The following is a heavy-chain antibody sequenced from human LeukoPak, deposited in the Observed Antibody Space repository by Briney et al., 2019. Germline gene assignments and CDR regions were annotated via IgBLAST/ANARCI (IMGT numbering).Heavy chain of an antibody. CDR2: IYHSGST. J-gene: IGHJ3*02. Sequence: PSETLSLTCTVSGGSISSYSWSWIRQPPGKGLEWIGYIYHSGSTYYNPSLKNRVTISVDRSKNQFSLKLSSVTAADTAVYYCARGEEMATIEAFDIWGQGTMVTVSS. CDR3: ARGEEMATIEAFDI. V-gene: IGHV4-30-2*01. CDR1: GGSISSYS. D-gene: IGHD5-24*01.